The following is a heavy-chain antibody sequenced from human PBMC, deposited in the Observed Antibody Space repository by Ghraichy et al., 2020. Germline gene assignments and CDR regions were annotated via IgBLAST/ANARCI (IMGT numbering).Heavy chain of an antibody. D-gene: IGHD4-17*01. CDR3: SKSTPATVTTSDF. CDR1: GFTFDDYT. J-gene: IGHJ4*02. Sequence: GGSLRLSCAASGFTFDDYTMHWVRHAPGKGLEWLSLISRDGGSTYYADSVRGRFTISRDNIKNSLYLQMDSLRSEDTALYYCSKSTPATVTTSDFWGRGTLGTVSS. V-gene: IGHV3-43*01. CDR2: ISRDGGST.